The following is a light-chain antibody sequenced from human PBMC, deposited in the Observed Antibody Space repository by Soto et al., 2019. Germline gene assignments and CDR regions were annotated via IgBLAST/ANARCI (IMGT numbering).Light chain of an antibody. CDR3: CSYAGSYTLRV. CDR1: SSDVGGYHY. Sequence: QSALTQPRSVSGSPGQSVTISCTATSSDVGGYHYVSWYQQYPGKAPKLIIYDVSKRPSGVPDRFSGSKSGNTASLTISGLQADDEADFYCCSYAGSYTLRVFGGGTKLTVL. V-gene: IGLV2-11*01. J-gene: IGLJ3*02. CDR2: DVS.